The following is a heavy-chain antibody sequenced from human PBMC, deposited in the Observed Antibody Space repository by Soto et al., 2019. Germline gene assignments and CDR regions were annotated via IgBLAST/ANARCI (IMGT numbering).Heavy chain of an antibody. D-gene: IGHD6-19*01. J-gene: IGHJ4*02. V-gene: IGHV4-39*01. Sequence: TSETLSLTCTVSGSSISSSSYYWGWIRQPPGKGLEWIGSIYYSGSTYYNPSLKSRVTISVDTSKNQFSLKLSSVTAADTAVYYCARPHHSSGWYYFDYWGQGTLVTVSS. CDR2: IYYSGST. CDR3: ARPHHSSGWYYFDY. CDR1: GSSISSSSYY.